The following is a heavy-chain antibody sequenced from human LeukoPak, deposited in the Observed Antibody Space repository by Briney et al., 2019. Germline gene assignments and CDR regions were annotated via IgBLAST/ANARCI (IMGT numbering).Heavy chain of an antibody. V-gene: IGHV1-46*01. J-gene: IGHJ6*02. CDR1: GYTFTSYY. D-gene: IGHD2-2*01. CDR2: INPSGGST. CDR3: ARGAGVVPALYYYYYGMDV. Sequence: GASVKVSCKASGYTFTSYYMHWVRQAPGQGLEWMGIINPSGGSTSYAQKFQGRVTMTRDTSTSTVYMELSSLRSEDTAVYYCARGAGVVPALYYYYYGMDVCGQGTTVTVSS.